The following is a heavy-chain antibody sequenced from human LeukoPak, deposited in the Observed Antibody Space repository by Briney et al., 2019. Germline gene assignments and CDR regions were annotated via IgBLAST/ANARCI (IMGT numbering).Heavy chain of an antibody. CDR2: IYSGGST. Sequence: GGSLRLSCAASGFTLSSNYMSWVRQAPGKGLEWVSVIYSGGSTYYADSVKRRFTISRDNSKNTLYLQMNSLRAEDTAVYYCARGISPEAFDIWGQGTMVTVSS. D-gene: IGHD3-3*02. CDR1: GFTLSSNY. J-gene: IGHJ3*02. V-gene: IGHV3-66*01. CDR3: ARGISPEAFDI.